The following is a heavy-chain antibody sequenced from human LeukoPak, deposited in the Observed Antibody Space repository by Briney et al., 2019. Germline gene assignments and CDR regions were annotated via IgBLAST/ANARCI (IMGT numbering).Heavy chain of an antibody. CDR3: ARYSGSYYYPPAWDL. D-gene: IGHD1-26*01. CDR1: GYTLTELS. J-gene: IGHJ4*02. CDR2: FDPEDGET. V-gene: IGHV1-24*01. Sequence: ASVKVSCKVSGYTLTELSMHWVRQAPGKGLEWMGGFDPEDGETIYAQKFQGRVTMTEDTSTDTAYMELSSLRADDTAVYYCARYSGSYYYPPAWDLWGQGTLVTVSS.